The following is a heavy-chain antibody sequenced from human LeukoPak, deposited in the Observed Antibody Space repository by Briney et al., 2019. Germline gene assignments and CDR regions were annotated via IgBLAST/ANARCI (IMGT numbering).Heavy chain of an antibody. Sequence: PSGTLSLTCTVSGVSFHNYYWSWLRQPPGKGLEWIANIWHSGITNYNPSLKSRVTISVDPSKNQFSLRLSSVTAADTAVYYCARDNYDSSGMDYFDRWGQGTLVTVAS. D-gene: IGHD3-22*01. CDR2: IWHSGIT. V-gene: IGHV4-59*12. J-gene: IGHJ4*02. CDR3: ARDNYDSSGMDYFDR. CDR1: GVSFHNYY.